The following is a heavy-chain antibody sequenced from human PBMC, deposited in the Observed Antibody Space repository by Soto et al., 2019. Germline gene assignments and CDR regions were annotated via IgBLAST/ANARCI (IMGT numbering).Heavy chain of an antibody. Sequence: HVTLKESGPVLVKPTETLTLTCTVSGFSLSNGKVGVSWIRQPPGKALEWLAHIFSNDEKSYRKSLKSRPTISADTSKRQVVLTMTNVDPVDTATYYCARILFGRSVAGGYFYMDVWGKGTTVTVSS. CDR1: GFSLSNGKVG. J-gene: IGHJ6*03. CDR2: IFSNDEK. D-gene: IGHD6-19*01. CDR3: ARILFGRSVAGGYFYMDV. V-gene: IGHV2-26*01.